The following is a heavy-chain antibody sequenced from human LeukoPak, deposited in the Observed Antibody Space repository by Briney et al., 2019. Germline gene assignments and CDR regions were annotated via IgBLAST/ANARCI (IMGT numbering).Heavy chain of an antibody. J-gene: IGHJ4*02. Sequence: PGKSLRLSCAASGFTFSNYSMHWVRQAPGKGLEWMSFISYNGGEKYYPDSVKGRFTISRDNSKNTLYLEMASLTVEGTAVYYCTRAFRDRNYDFDYWGQGTLVTVSS. D-gene: IGHD1-14*01. V-gene: IGHV3-30*04. CDR3: TRAFRDRNYDFDY. CDR1: GFTFSNYS. CDR2: ISYNGGEK.